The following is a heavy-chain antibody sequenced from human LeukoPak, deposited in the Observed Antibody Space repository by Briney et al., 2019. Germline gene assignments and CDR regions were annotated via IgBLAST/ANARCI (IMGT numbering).Heavy chain of an antibody. CDR1: GGSISSGGYY. Sequence: PSQTLSLTCTVSGGSISSGGYYWSWICQHPGKCLEWIGYIYYSGSTYYNPSLKRRVTISVDTSKNQFSLKLSSVTAADTAVYYCARDWVGDYAIEPWGQGTLVTVSS. D-gene: IGHD4-17*01. V-gene: IGHV4-31*03. CDR2: IYYSGST. CDR3: ARDWVGDYAIEP. J-gene: IGHJ5*02.